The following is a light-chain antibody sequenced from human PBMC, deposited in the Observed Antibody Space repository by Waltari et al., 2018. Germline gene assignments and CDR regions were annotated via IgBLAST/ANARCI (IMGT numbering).Light chain of an antibody. CDR2: GAS. CDR1: QSVSRS. Sequence: EIVLTQSPGTLSLSPGERATLSCRARQSVSRSLAWYQQKPGQAPRLLIYGASRRATGVPDRFSGSGSGTDFSLTISRLEPEDFAVYYCQHYVRLPVSFGQGTKVEIK. J-gene: IGKJ1*01. CDR3: QHYVRLPVS. V-gene: IGKV3-20*01.